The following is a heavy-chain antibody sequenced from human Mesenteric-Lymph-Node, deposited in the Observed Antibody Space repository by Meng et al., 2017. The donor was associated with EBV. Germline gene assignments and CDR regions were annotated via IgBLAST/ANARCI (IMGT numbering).Heavy chain of an antibody. Sequence: QVLLQEAVPGVVKPSDTLSLKFTVSGDSVSSDNYYWSWGRQPPGKGLEWIGYIHYSGSTNYNPSLKSRLTISLDTSKNQFSLKLKSVTAADTAVYYCARALYSGYDYFDWGQGTLVTVSS. CDR1: GDSVSSDNYY. V-gene: IGHV4-61*01. CDR2: IHYSGST. CDR3: ARALYSGYDYFD. J-gene: IGHJ1*01. D-gene: IGHD5-12*01.